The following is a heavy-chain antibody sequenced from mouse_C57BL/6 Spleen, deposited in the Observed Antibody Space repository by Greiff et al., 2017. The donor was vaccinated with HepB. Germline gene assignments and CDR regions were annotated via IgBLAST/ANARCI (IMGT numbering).Heavy chain of an antibody. CDR3: ARGDYDLPWFAY. D-gene: IGHD2-4*01. Sequence: QVHVKQPGAELVKPGASVKLSCKASGYTFTSYWMQWVKQRPGQGLEWIGEIDPSDSYTNYNQKFKGKATLTVDTSSSTAYMQLSSLTSEDSAVYYCARGDYDLPWFAYWGQGTLVTVSA. J-gene: IGHJ3*01. V-gene: IGHV1-50*01. CDR1: GYTFTSYW. CDR2: IDPSDSYT.